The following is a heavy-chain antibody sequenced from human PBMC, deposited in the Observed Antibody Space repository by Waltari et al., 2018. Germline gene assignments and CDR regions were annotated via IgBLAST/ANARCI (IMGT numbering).Heavy chain of an antibody. Sequence: QVQLVASGGGVVQPGRSLRLSCEASEFTFSSSAMHWVRQAPGKGLEWVALITYNGRNIDDVDSVKGRVTISRDNSKKTLYMQMNSLRAEDTAVYYCARDYCDRTYCHGMDVWGQGTTVTVSS. CDR1: EFTFSSSA. V-gene: IGHV3-30*04. D-gene: IGHD3-22*01. J-gene: IGHJ6*02. CDR3: ARDYCDRTYCHGMDV. CDR2: ITYNGRNI.